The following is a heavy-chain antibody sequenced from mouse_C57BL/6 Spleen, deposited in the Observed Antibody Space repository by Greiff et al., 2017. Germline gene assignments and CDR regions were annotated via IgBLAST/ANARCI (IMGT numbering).Heavy chain of an antibody. CDR2: IYPRSGNT. Sequence: QVQLQQSGAELARPGASVKLSCKASGYTFPSYGISWVKQRTGQGLEWIGEIYPRSGNTYYNEKFKGKATLTADKSSSTAYMELRSLTSEDSAVYFCARKSSYYYGSSPYWYFDVWGTGTTVTVSS. V-gene: IGHV1-81*01. CDR1: GYTFPSYG. CDR3: ARKSSYYYGSSPYWYFDV. D-gene: IGHD1-1*01. J-gene: IGHJ1*03.